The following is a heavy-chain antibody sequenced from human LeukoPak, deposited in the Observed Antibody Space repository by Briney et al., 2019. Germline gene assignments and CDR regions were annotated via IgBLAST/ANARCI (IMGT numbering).Heavy chain of an antibody. V-gene: IGHV3-21*01. CDR3: ARPGYSSSWYYFDY. Sequence: GGSLRLSCAASGFTFSSYSMNWVRQAPGKGLEWVSSISSSSSYVYYADSVKGRFTISRDNAKNSLYLQMNSLRAEDTAVYYCARPGYSSSWYYFDYWGQGTLVTVSS. J-gene: IGHJ4*02. CDR2: ISSSSSYV. D-gene: IGHD6-13*01. CDR1: GFTFSSYS.